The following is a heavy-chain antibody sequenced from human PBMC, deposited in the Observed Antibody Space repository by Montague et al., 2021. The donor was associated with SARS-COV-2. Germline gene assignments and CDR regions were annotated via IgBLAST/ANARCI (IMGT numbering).Heavy chain of an antibody. V-gene: IGHV1-58*01. CDR2: IVVGSGNT. D-gene: IGHD6-13*01. CDR3: AAVPAGYSSSWYDYFDY. CDR1: GFTFTSSA. J-gene: IGHJ4*02. Sequence: SVKVSCKAPGFTFTSSAVQWVRQARGQRLEWIGWIVVGSGNTNYXQKFQERVTITRDMSTSTAYMELSSLRSEDTAVYYCAAVPAGYSSSWYDYFDYWGQGTLVTVSS.